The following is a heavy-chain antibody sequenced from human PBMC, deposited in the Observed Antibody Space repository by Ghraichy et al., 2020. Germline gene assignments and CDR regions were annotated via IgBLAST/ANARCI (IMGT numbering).Heavy chain of an antibody. D-gene: IGHD4-23*01. V-gene: IGHV3-21*01. J-gene: IGHJ6*02. Sequence: GGSLRLSCAASGFAFSNYGMTWVRQAPGKRLEWVSAIRRSDGNSYYGDSVRGRFTISRDNAHNSLDLQMNSLRDEDTAVYYCARGSKVVRFFYYDGMDVWGQGTTVTVSS. CDR2: IRRSDGNS. CDR3: ARGSKVVRFFYYDGMDV. CDR1: GFAFSNYG.